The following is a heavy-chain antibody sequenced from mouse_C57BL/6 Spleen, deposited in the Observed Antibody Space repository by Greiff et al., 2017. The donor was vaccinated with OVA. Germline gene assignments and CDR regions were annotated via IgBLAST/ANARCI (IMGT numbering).Heavy chain of an antibody. CDR3: ARERDYYGSGYAMDY. Sequence: QVHVKQSGAELVRPGTSVKVSCKASGYAFTNYLIEWVKQRPGQGLEWIGVINPGSGGTNYNEKFKGKATLTADKSSSTAYMQLSSLTSEDSAVYFGARERDYYGSGYAMDYWGQGTSVTVSS. CDR2: INPGSGGT. J-gene: IGHJ4*01. V-gene: IGHV1-54*01. D-gene: IGHD1-1*01. CDR1: GYAFTNYL.